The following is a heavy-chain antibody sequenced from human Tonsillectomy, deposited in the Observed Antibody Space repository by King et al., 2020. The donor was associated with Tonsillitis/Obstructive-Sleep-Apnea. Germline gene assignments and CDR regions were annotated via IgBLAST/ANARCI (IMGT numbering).Heavy chain of an antibody. J-gene: IGHJ5*02. Sequence: VQLVESGAEVKKPGESLKISCKGSGYDFSTYWIAWVRQMPGKGLEWMGIIYPGDSDSRYSPSFQGQVTISADKSISTAYLQWNNLKATDTAMYYCARRGHKNFENWFDPWGQGTLVTVSS. V-gene: IGHV5-51*01. CDR2: IYPGDSDS. CDR1: GYDFSTYW. CDR3: ARRGHKNFENWFDP. D-gene: IGHD2/OR15-2a*01.